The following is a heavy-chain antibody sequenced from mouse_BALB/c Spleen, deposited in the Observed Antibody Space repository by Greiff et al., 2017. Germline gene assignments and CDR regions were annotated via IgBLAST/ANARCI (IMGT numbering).Heavy chain of an antibody. J-gene: IGHJ3*01. CDR2: INPDSSTI. CDR3: ARPYYYGSHAWFAY. CDR1: GFDFSRYW. Sequence: DVKLQESGGGLVQPGGSLKLSCAASGFDFSRYWMSWVRQAPGKGLEWIGEINPDSSTINYTPSLKDKFIISRDNAKNTLYLQMSKVRSEDTALYYCARPYYYGSHAWFAYWGQGTLVTVSA. V-gene: IGHV4-1*02. D-gene: IGHD1-1*01.